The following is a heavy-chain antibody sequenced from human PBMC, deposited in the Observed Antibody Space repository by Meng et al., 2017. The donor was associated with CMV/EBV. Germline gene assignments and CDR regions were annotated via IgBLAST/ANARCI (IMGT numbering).Heavy chain of an antibody. CDR3: AKDGWDTAMPEGVNGMDV. Sequence: GESLKISCAASGFTFSSYSMNWVRQAPGKGLEWVAFIRYDGSNKYYADSVKGRFTISRDNSKNTLYLQMNSLRAEDTAVYYCAKDGWDTAMPEGVNGMDVWGQGTTVTVSS. CDR1: GFTFSSYS. J-gene: IGHJ6*02. D-gene: IGHD5-18*01. V-gene: IGHV3-30*02. CDR2: IRYDGSNK.